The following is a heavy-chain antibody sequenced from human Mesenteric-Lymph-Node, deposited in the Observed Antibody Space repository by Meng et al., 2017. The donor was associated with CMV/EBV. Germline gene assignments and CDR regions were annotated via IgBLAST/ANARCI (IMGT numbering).Heavy chain of an antibody. D-gene: IGHD6-6*01. V-gene: IGHV1-46*01. Sequence: ASVKVSCKAYGYTFTNYYTNYYMHWVRQAPGQGLEWMGIINPNGVTTTYAQSFQGRVTMTRDTSTNTVYMELRSLRSEDTAVYYCALAAPVDPWGQGTLVTASS. CDR3: ALAAPVDP. J-gene: IGHJ5*02. CDR2: INPNGVTT. CDR1: GYTFTNYYTNYY.